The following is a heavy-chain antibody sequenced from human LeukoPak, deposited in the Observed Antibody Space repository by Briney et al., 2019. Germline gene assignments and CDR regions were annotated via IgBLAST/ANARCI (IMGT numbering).Heavy chain of an antibody. CDR2: ISGSGGST. CDR3: AKGGCSSTSCYEIDY. D-gene: IGHD2-2*01. V-gene: IGHV3-23*01. Sequence: GGSLRLSCAASGFTFSSYAMSWVRQAPGKGLEWVSAISGSGGSTYYADSVKGRFTISRDNSKNTLYLQMNSLRAEDTAVYYCAKGGCSSTSCYEIDYWGQGTLVTVSS. CDR1: GFTFSSYA. J-gene: IGHJ4*02.